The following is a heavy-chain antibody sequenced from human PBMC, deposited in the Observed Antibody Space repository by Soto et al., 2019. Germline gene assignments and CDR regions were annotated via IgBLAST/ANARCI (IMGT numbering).Heavy chain of an antibody. Sequence: PSETLSLTCTVSGGSISSGGYYWSWIRQHPGKGLEWIGYIYYSGSTYYNPSLKSRVTISVDTSKNQFSLKLSSVTAADTAVYYCARVPRGYYDILTGPAYYYYYGMDVWGQGTTVTVSS. V-gene: IGHV4-31*03. CDR1: GGSISSGGYY. J-gene: IGHJ6*02. CDR2: IYYSGST. D-gene: IGHD3-9*01. CDR3: ARVPRGYYDILTGPAYYYYYGMDV.